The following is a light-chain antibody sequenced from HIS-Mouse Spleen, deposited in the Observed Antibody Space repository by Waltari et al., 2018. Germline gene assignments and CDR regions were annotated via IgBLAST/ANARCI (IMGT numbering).Light chain of an antibody. CDR3: QSYDSSNHGV. Sequence: NFMLTQPHSVSESPGKTVTISCTRSSGSIASNYVQGYQQRPGSAPTTVIYEDNQRPSGVPDRFSGSIDSSSNSASLTISGLKTEDEADYYCQSYDSSNHGVFGGGTKLTVL. CDR1: SGSIASNY. J-gene: IGLJ3*02. V-gene: IGLV6-57*04. CDR2: EDN.